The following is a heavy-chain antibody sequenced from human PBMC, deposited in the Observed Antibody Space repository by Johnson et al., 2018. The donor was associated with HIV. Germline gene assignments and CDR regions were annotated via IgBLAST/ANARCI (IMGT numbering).Heavy chain of an antibody. CDR3: ARVRPKGSFDI. J-gene: IGHJ3*02. CDR2: ISWDRGNI. D-gene: IGHD1-1*01. V-gene: IGHV3-9*01. Sequence: LVESGGGLVQPGRSLKLSCAASGFTFDDYGMYWVRQAPGKGLEWVSGISWDRGNIDYADSVKGRFTISRDNAKNSLYLQMNSLRAEDTALYYCARVRPKGSFDIWGQGTMVTVSS. CDR1: GFTFDDYG.